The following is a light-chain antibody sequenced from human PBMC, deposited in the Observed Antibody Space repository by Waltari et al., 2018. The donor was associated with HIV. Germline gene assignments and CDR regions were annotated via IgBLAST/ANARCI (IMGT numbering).Light chain of an antibody. V-gene: IGKV3-15*01. Sequence: EIVMTQSPATLSVSPGERVTVSCRASQTVSSSLAWYQQKPGQAPRLLIYGASTRATGIAARFSGSGSGTEFALTISSLQSEDFAVYYCQQYGSSPPITFGQGTRLEIK. CDR2: GAS. CDR3: QQYGSSPPIT. J-gene: IGKJ5*01. CDR1: QTVSSS.